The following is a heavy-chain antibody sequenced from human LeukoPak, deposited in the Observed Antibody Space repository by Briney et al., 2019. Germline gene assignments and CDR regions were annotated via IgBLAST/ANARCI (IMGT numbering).Heavy chain of an antibody. D-gene: IGHD1-26*01. CDR2: IRSKANSYAT. CDR1: GFTFSGSA. J-gene: IGHJ4*02. V-gene: IGHV3-73*01. CDR3: TRLGGVGATVIDY. Sequence: GSLRLSCAASGFTFSGSAMHWVRQASGKGLEWVGRIRSKANSYATAYAASVKGRFTISRDDSKNTAYLQMNSLKTEDTAVYYCTRLGGVGATVIDYWGQGTLVTVSS.